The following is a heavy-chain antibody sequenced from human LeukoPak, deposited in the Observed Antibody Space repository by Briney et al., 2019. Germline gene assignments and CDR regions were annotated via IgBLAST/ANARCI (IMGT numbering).Heavy chain of an antibody. Sequence: ASVKVSCKASGGTFSSYAIGWVRQAPGQGLEWMGGIIPIFGTANYAQKFQGRVTITADESTSTAYMELSSLRSEDTAVYYCASSGAAAGTFGRYWGQGTLVTVSS. CDR1: GGTFSSYA. J-gene: IGHJ4*02. V-gene: IGHV1-69*13. CDR2: IIPIFGTA. D-gene: IGHD6-13*01. CDR3: ASSGAAAGTFGRY.